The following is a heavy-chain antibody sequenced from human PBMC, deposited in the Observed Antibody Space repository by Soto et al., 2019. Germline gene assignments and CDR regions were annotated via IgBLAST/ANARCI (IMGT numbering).Heavy chain of an antibody. CDR1: GFTVSSNY. CDR3: ARANGGHYCDY. V-gene: IGHV3-53*02. Sequence: EVQLVETGGGLIQPGGSLRLSCAASGFTVSSNYMTWVRQAPGKGLEWVSFIYSGGRTYYADSVKGRFTISRDNSQNTLYLQVNSLRAEDTATYYCARANGGHYCDYWGQGTPVTVSS. CDR2: IYSGGRT. J-gene: IGHJ4*02. D-gene: IGHD2-15*01.